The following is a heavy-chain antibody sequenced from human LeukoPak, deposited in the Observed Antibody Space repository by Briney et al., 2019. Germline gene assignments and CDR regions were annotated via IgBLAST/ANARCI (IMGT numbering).Heavy chain of an antibody. J-gene: IGHJ4*02. CDR3: ARGQINYDFWSGYYPFDY. Sequence: SSETLSLTCTVSGGSISSYYWSWIRQPPGKGLEWIGYIYYSGSTNYNPSLKSRVTISVDTSKNQFSLKLSSVTAADTAVYYCARGQINYDFWSGYYPFDYWGQGTLVTVSS. D-gene: IGHD3-3*01. V-gene: IGHV4-59*01. CDR2: IYYSGST. CDR1: GGSISSYY.